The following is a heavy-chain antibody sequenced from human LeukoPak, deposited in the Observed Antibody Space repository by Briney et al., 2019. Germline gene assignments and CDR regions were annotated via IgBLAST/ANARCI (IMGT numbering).Heavy chain of an antibody. D-gene: IGHD2-2*01. CDR2: IIPIFGIA. J-gene: IGHJ6*02. CDR1: GGTFSSYA. Sequence: SVKVSCKASGGTFSSYAISWVRQAPGQGLEWMGRIIPIFGIANYAQKFQGRVTITADKSTSTAYMELSSLRSEDTAVYYCAKGYCSSTSCYADGMDVWAKGPRSPSP. CDR3: AKGYCSSTSCYADGMDV. V-gene: IGHV1-69*04.